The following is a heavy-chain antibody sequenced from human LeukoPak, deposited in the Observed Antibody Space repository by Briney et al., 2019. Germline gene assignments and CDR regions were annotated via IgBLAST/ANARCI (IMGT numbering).Heavy chain of an antibody. CDR1: GGSISGYY. J-gene: IGHJ4*02. Sequence: SETLSLTCTVSGGSISGYYWSWLRQSPGKGLEWLGYMYYSGSTNYNPSLKSRATISVDTSKNQFSLKLSSVTAADTAVYYCAREHVEMATTHWGQGTLVTVSS. CDR3: AREHVEMATTH. CDR2: MYYSGST. V-gene: IGHV4-59*01. D-gene: IGHD5-24*01.